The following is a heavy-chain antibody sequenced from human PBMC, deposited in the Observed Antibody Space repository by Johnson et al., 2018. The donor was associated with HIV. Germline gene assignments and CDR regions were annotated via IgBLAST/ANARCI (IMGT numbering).Heavy chain of an antibody. J-gene: IGHJ3*02. D-gene: IGHD6-13*01. CDR2: IYSGGST. Sequence: MLLVESGGGLIQPGGSLRLSCAVSGFTVSSNYMSWVRQAPGKGLEWVSVIYSGGSTFYADSVKGRFIITRDTSKNTLYLQMNSLRDEDTAVYYCAKNFGKILAAGGLEVGDAFDIWGQGTMVTVSS. CDR3: AKNFGKILAAGGLEVGDAFDI. CDR1: GFTVSSNY. V-gene: IGHV3-53*01.